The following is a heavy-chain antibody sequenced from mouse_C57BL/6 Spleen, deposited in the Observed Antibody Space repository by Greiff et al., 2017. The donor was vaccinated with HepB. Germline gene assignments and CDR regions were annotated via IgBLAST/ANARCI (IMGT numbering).Heavy chain of an antibody. Sequence: VQLQQPGAELVRPGPSVKLSCKASGYTFTSYWMHWVKQRPGQGLEWIGVIDPSDSYTNYNQKFKGKATLTVDTSSSTAYMQLSSLTSEDSAVYYCARKGTTVPGGAMDYWGQGTSVTVSS. CDR1: GYTFTSYW. D-gene: IGHD1-1*01. CDR2: IDPSDSYT. CDR3: ARKGTTVPGGAMDY. J-gene: IGHJ4*01. V-gene: IGHV1-59*01.